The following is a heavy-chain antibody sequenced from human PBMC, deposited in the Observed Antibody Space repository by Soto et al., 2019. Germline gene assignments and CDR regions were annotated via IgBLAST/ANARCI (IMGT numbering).Heavy chain of an antibody. J-gene: IGHJ4*02. CDR1: GFICSSYD. Sequence: PGGSLRLSCAASGFICSSYDMSCVRQAPWKALEWVSTILVSDSTHYEDSVRGRFTISRDRAKNTVYRQRNSLTAGDTAVYYCARPNLGYCSGGSCYRLSYFDYWGQGTLVTVSS. CDR2: ILVSDST. V-gene: IGHV3-23*01. CDR3: ARPNLGYCSGGSCYRLSYFDY. D-gene: IGHD2-15*01.